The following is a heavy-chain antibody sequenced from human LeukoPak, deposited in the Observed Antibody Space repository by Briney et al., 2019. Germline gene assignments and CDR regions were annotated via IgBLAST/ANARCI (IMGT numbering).Heavy chain of an antibody. CDR2: IWSDASNK. D-gene: IGHD5-24*01. V-gene: IGHV3-33*01. Sequence: PGGSLRLSCAPSGFTFSAYGMEWVRQAPGKGLEWVAAIWSDASNKYYADSVKGRFTISRDNSKNTLYLQMNSLRDGDTAVYYCARGAETATLPDYWGQGALVTVS. CDR3: ARGAETATLPDY. CDR1: GFTFSAYG. J-gene: IGHJ4*02.